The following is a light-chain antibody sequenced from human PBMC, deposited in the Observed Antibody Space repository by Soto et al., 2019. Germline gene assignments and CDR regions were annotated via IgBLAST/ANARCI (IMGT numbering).Light chain of an antibody. CDR1: QSVSSY. CDR2: DSS. CDR3: QKYSNWTPWK. V-gene: IGKV3-11*01. J-gene: IGKJ1*01. Sequence: IVLTQSPVTLSLSPGERATLSCRASQSVSSYLAWYQQKPGQAPRLLIYDSSNRAAGIPARFSGSGSGTDFTLNISRLEHEDSAVSYCQKYSNWTPWKLGQGTKVDIK.